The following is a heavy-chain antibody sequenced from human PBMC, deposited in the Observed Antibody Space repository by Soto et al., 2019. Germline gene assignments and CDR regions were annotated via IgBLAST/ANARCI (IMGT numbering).Heavy chain of an antibody. CDR1: GFTLSGYA. J-gene: IGHJ6*03. V-gene: IGHV3-64*01. D-gene: IGHD6-6*01. CDR2: ISSNGDGT. CDR3: ARRARPNFYYMDV. Sequence: VQLAESGGGLAQPGGSLRLSCAASGFTLSGYAMDWVRQAPGKGLGYVSGISSNGDGTYYANSVQSRFTISRNNSRNTVLLLMGSLRDDDVAVYYCARRARPNFYYMDVWGKGTTVTVSS.